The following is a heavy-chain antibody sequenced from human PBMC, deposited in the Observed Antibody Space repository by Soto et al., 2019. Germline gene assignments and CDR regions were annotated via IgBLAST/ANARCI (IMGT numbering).Heavy chain of an antibody. D-gene: IGHD2-2*01. V-gene: IGHV1-69*02. CDR2: IIPILGIA. CDR1: GGTFSSYT. Sequence: QVQLVQSGAEMKKPGSSVKVSCKASGGTFSSYTISWVRQAPGQGLEWMGRIIPILGIANYAQKFQGRVTITADKSTSTAYMELSSLRSEDTAVYYCAIVVVPAAKGWFDPWGQGTLVTVSS. CDR3: AIVVVPAAKGWFDP. J-gene: IGHJ5*02.